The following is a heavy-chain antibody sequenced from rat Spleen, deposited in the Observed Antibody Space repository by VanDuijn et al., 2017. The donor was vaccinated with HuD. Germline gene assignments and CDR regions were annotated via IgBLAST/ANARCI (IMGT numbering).Heavy chain of an antibody. D-gene: IGHD1-1*01. CDR2: ISYDGSST. CDR1: GFTFSNYD. CDR3: ARDTTVVTGFDY. Sequence: EVQLVESGGGLVQPGRSMKLSCAASGFTFSNYDMAWVRQAPKKGLEWVATISYDGSSTNYRDSVKGRFTNSRDNAKSTLYLQMDSLRSEDTATYYCARDTTVVTGFDYWGQGVMVTVSS. V-gene: IGHV5-7*01. J-gene: IGHJ2*01.